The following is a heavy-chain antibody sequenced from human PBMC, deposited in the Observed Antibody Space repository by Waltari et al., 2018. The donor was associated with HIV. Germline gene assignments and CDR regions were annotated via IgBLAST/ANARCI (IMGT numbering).Heavy chain of an antibody. CDR1: GFTFSNAW. V-gene: IGHV3-15*01. CDR3: TTAIRGGTYYDILTGHLWPYY. Sequence: EVQLVESGGGLVKPGGSLRLSCAASGFTFSNAWMSWVRQAPGKGLEWVGRIKSKTDGGTTDYAAPVKGRFTISRDDSKNTLYLQMNSLKTEDTAVYYCTTAIRGGTYYDILTGHLWPYYWGQGTLVTVSS. CDR2: IKSKTDGGTT. D-gene: IGHD3-9*01. J-gene: IGHJ4*02.